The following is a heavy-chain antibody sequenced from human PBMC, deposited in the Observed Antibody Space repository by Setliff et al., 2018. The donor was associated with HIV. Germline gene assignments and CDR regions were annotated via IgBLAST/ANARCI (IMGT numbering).Heavy chain of an antibody. V-gene: IGHV3-53*04. Sequence: GGSLRLSCAASGFTVSRSYMSWVRQAPGKGLEWVSIIYSGGTTDYADSVKGRFIISRHKSNNTLYLQMNSLRAEDSAMYYCARDRGRGMAPSGILDYYYMDVWGKGTTVTVSS. D-gene: IGHD6-13*01. CDR1: GFTVSRSY. CDR2: IYSGGTT. J-gene: IGHJ6*03. CDR3: ARDRGRGMAPSGILDYYYMDV.